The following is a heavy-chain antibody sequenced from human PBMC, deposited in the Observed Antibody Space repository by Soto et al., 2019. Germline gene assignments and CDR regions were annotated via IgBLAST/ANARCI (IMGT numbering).Heavy chain of an antibody. V-gene: IGHV3-23*01. CDR2: ISNYGGST. Sequence: EVQLLESGGGLVQPGGSLRLSCAASGFTFSNYAMSWVRQAPGKGLEWVSAISNYGGSTYYADSVTGRFTISRDSSKNTLYLQMNSLRAEDTAVYYCAKHYDILTGYYTGYYYYYMDVWGKGTTVTVSS. CDR1: GFTFSNYA. D-gene: IGHD3-9*01. CDR3: AKHYDILTGYYTGYYYYYMDV. J-gene: IGHJ6*03.